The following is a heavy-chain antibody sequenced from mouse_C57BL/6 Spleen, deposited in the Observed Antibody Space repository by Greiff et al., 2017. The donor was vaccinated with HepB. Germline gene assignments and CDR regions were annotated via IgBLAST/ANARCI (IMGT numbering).Heavy chain of an antibody. CDR1: GYAFSSYW. Sequence: VQLQQSGAELVKPGASVKISCKASGYAFSSYWMNWVKQRPGKGLEWIGQIYPGDGDTNYNGKFKGKATLTADKSYSTAYMQLSSLTSEDSAVYFCARPSYYGSSYGDYFDYWGQGTTLTVSS. V-gene: IGHV1-80*01. CDR3: ARPSYYGSSYGDYFDY. D-gene: IGHD1-1*01. J-gene: IGHJ2*01. CDR2: IYPGDGDT.